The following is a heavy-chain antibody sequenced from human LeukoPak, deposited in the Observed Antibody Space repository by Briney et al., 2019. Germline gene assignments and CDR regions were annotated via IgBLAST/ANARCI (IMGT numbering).Heavy chain of an antibody. Sequence: GGPLRLSCAASGFTFSSYGMHWVRQAPGKGLEWVAVIWYDGSNKYYADSVKGRFTISRDNSKNTLYLQMNSLRAEDTAVYYCARDRSAVTAMADFDYWGQGTLVTVSS. CDR1: GFTFSSYG. CDR3: ARDRSAVTAMADFDY. D-gene: IGHD5-18*01. J-gene: IGHJ4*02. V-gene: IGHV3-33*01. CDR2: IWYDGSNK.